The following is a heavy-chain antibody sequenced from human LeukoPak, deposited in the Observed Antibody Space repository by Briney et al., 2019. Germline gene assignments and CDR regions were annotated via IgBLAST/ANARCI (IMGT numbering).Heavy chain of an antibody. V-gene: IGHV3-23*01. CDR1: GFTFSTYG. CDR3: ARRSASRSFFDY. J-gene: IGHJ4*02. CDR2: INSADNT. Sequence: GGSLRLSCAASGFTFSTYGLTWVRHAPGKGLEWVSLINSADNTYYADSVKGRFTISRDNSVNTLYLQMNSLSADDTAVYYCARRSASRSFFDYWGQGSLVTVSS. D-gene: IGHD3-10*01.